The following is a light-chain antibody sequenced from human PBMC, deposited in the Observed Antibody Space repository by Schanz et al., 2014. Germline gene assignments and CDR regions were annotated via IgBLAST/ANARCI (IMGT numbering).Light chain of an antibody. V-gene: IGKV3-20*01. CDR3: QQFGKLPWT. J-gene: IGKJ1*01. Sequence: EIVLTQSPATLSLSPGEGATLSCRASQSVSSYLAWYQQKPGQAPRLLIYAASIRAIGIPDRFSGSGSGTDFTLTISRLEPEDFAVFYCQQFGKLPWTFGQGTKVEIK. CDR1: QSVSSY. CDR2: AAS.